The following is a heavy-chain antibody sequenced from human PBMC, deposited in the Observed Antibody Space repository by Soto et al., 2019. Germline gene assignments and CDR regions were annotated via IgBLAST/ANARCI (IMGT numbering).Heavy chain of an antibody. D-gene: IGHD5-12*01. CDR3: ARGEDGYNYYYYYGMDV. CDR1: GGTFSSYS. V-gene: IGHV1-69*13. CDR2: IIPIFGTA. J-gene: IGHJ6*02. Sequence: VASVKVSCKASGGTFSSYSISWVRQAPGQGLEWMGGIIPIFGTANYAQKFQGRVTITADESTSTAYMELSSLRSEDTAVYYCARGEDGYNYYYYYGMDVWGQGTTVTVSS.